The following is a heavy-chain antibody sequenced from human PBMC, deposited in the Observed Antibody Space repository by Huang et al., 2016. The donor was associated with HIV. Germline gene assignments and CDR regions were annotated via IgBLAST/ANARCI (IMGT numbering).Heavy chain of an antibody. Sequence: EVQLVQSGAEVKKPGESLKISCTGSGYSFSIYWIAWVRQMPGKGLEWMCINDPVESKSTYSPSFEGHVSISFDKSINTVYLHWSSLKASDTAIYYCAKGRRAFDVWGQGTWVTVSS. J-gene: IGHJ3*01. CDR1: GYSFSIYW. CDR2: NDPVESKS. CDR3: AKGRRAFDV. V-gene: IGHV5-51*03.